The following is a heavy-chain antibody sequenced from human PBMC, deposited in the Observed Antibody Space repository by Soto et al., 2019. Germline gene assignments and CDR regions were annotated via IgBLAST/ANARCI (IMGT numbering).Heavy chain of an antibody. D-gene: IGHD4-17*01. CDR3: AKTMTTASLRLYYFDY. V-gene: IGHV4-39*01. J-gene: IGHJ4*02. CDR1: GGSISSSSYY. CDR2: IYYSGST. Sequence: KPSETLSLTCTVSGGSISSSSYYWGWIRQPPGKGLEWIGSIYYSGSTYYNPSLKSRVTISVDTSKNQFSLKLSSVTAADTAVYYCAKTMTTASLRLYYFDYWGQGTLVTVSS.